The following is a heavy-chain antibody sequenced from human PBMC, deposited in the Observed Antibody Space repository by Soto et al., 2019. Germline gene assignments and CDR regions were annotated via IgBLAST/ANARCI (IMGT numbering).Heavy chain of an antibody. J-gene: IGHJ6*02. D-gene: IGHD3-3*01. CDR3: ARASTYYDFWSGYYTYYYYGMDV. V-gene: IGHV3-33*01. CDR2: IWYDGSNK. Sequence: GGSLSLSCAASGFTFSSYGMHWVRQAPGKGLEWVAVIWYDGSNKYYADSVKGRFTISRDNSKNTLYLQMNSLRAEDTAVYYCARASTYYDFWSGYYTYYYYGMDVWGQGTTVTVSS. CDR1: GFTFSSYG.